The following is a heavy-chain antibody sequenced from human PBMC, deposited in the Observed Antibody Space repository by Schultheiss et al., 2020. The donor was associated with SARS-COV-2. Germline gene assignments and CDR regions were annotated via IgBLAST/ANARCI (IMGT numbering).Heavy chain of an antibody. CDR2: ISSSSSYT. J-gene: IGHJ3*02. V-gene: IGHV3-21*04. Sequence: GGSLRLSCAASGFTFSSYAMSWVRQAPGKGLEWVSSISSSSSYTNYADSVKGRFTISRDNAKNSLYLQMNSLRAEDTAVYYCARVRSGTDAFDIWGQGTMVTVSS. D-gene: IGHD3-10*01. CDR1: GFTFSSYA. CDR3: ARVRSGTDAFDI.